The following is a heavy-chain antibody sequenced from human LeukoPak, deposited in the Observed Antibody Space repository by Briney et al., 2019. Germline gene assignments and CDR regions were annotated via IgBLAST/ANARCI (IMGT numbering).Heavy chain of an antibody. Sequence: PSQTLSLTCAVSGGSLSSGGYSWSWIRQPPGKGLEWIGYIYHSGSTYYNPSLKSRVTISVDRSKNQFSPKLSSVTAADTAVYYCARDGDTAMFDYWGQGTLVTVSS. CDR3: ARDGDTAMFDY. J-gene: IGHJ4*02. V-gene: IGHV4-30-2*01. D-gene: IGHD5-18*01. CDR2: IYHSGST. CDR1: GGSLSSGGYS.